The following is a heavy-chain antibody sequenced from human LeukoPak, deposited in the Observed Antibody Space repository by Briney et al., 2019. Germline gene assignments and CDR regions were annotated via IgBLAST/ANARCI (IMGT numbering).Heavy chain of an antibody. CDR3: AREHGSGSYYNPVGFDY. D-gene: IGHD3-10*01. V-gene: IGHV1-18*04. Sequence: ASVKVSCKTSGYIFSSYGISWVRQAPGQGLEWMGWISAYNGNINYIQKLQGRVTMTTDTSTSTAYMELRSLRSDDTAVYYCAREHGSGSYYNPVGFDYWGQGTLVTVSS. J-gene: IGHJ4*02. CDR2: ISAYNGNI. CDR1: GYIFSSYG.